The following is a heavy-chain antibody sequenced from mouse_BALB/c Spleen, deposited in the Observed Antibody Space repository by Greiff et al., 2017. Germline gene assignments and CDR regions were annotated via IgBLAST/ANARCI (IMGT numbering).Heavy chain of an antibody. CDR3: ARLDYFDY. Sequence: EVMLVESGGGLVKPGGSLKLSCAASGFTFSDYYMYWVRQTPEKRLEWVATISDGGSYTYYPDSVKGRFTISRDNAKNNLYLQMSSLRSEDTAMYYCARLDYFDYWGQGTTLTVSS. J-gene: IGHJ2*01. CDR1: GFTFSDYY. CDR2: ISDGGSYT. V-gene: IGHV5-4*02.